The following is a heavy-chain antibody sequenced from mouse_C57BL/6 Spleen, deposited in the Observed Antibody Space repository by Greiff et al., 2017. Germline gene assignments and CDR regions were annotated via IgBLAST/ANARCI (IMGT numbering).Heavy chain of an antibody. D-gene: IGHD1-1*01. CDR3: ARDGSSSFDY. CDR2: INPYNGGT. J-gene: IGHJ2*01. CDR1: GYTFTDYY. Sequence: EVQGVESGPVLVKPGASVKMSCKASGYTFTDYYMNWVKQSHGKSLEWIGVINPYNGGTSYNQKFKGKATLTVDKSSSTAYMELNSLTSEDSAVYYCARDGSSSFDYWGQGTTLTVSS. V-gene: IGHV1-19*01.